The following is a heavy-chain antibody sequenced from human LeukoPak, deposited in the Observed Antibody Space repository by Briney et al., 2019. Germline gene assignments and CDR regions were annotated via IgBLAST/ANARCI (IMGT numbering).Heavy chain of an antibody. CDR3: ASVPERYNWNYAFWFDA. D-gene: IGHD1-7*01. CDR1: GFTFSSYS. J-gene: IGHJ5*02. V-gene: IGHV3-21*01. CDR2: ISSSSSSYI. Sequence: GGSLRLSCAASGFTFSSYSMNWVRQAPGKGLEWVSSISSSSSSYIYYADSVKGRFTISRDNAKNSLYLQMNSLRAEDTAVYYCASVPERYNWNYAFWFDAWGQGTLVTVSS.